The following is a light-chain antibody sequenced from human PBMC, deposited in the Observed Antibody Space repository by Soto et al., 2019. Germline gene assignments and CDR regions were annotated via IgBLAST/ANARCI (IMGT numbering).Light chain of an antibody. V-gene: IGKV3-20*01. CDR1: QRIRSTY. Sequence: EILLTQSPGTLSLSPGDSATLSCRASQRIRSTYLAWYQQKPGQAPRLLIYDASSRATGIPDRFSGSGSGTDFYLTISRLEPEDFAVYYCQQYNNWPRTFGQGTKVEIK. J-gene: IGKJ1*01. CDR2: DAS. CDR3: QQYNNWPRT.